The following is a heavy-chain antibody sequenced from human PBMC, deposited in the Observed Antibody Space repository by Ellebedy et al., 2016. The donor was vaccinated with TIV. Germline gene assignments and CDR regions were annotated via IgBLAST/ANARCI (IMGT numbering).Heavy chain of an antibody. CDR2: ISAYNGNT. Sequence: AASVKVSCKASGYTFTSYGISWVRQAPGQGLEWMGWISAYNGNTNYAQKFQGRVTMTSDTSTSTAYMELTSLRSDDTAVYYCARDWDSRGYYFGYWGQGTLVTVSS. J-gene: IGHJ4*02. V-gene: IGHV1-18*01. D-gene: IGHD3-22*01. CDR1: GYTFTSYG. CDR3: ARDWDSRGYYFGY.